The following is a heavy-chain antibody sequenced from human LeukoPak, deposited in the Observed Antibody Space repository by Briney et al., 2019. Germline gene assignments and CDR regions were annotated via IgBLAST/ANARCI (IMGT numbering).Heavy chain of an antibody. CDR2: IIPIFGTA. D-gene: IGHD3-22*01. Sequence: SVKVSCKASGGTFSSYAISWVRQAPGQGLEWMGGIIPIFGTANYAQKFQGRVTITTDESTSTAYMELSSLRSEDTAVYYCARVSLVTEWEVHYCDSSGYFFDWYFDLWGRGTLVTVSS. J-gene: IGHJ2*01. V-gene: IGHV1-69*05. CDR3: ARVSLVTEWEVHYCDSSGYFFDWYFDL. CDR1: GGTFSSYA.